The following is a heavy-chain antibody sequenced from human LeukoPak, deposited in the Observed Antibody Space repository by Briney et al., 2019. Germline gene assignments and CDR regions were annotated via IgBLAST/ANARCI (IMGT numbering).Heavy chain of an antibody. CDR1: GFTFGDYA. V-gene: IGHV3-49*03. CDR2: IRSKAYGGTT. J-gene: IGHJ4*02. D-gene: IGHD3-10*01. Sequence: PGGSLRPSCTASGFTFGDYAMSWFRQAPGKGLEWVGFIRSKAYGGTTEYAASVKGRFTISRDDSKSIAYLQMNSLKTEDTAVYYCTRDDYYGSGSYEYWGQGTLVTVSS. CDR3: TRDDYYGSGSYEY.